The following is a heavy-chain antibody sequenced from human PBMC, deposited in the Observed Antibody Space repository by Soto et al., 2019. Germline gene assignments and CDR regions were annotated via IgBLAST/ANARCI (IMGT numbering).Heavy chain of an antibody. CDR1: GFTFSSYG. D-gene: IGHD6-19*01. CDR2: ISYDGSNK. J-gene: IGHJ4*02. CDR3: AKDRRVVAVAAPFDY. V-gene: IGHV3-30*18. Sequence: QVQLVESGGGVVQPGRSLRLSCAASGFTFSSYGMHWVRQAPGKGLEWVAVISYDGSNKYYADSVKGRFTISRDNSTNTLYLQMNSLRAEDTAVYYCAKDRRVVAVAAPFDYWGQGTLVTVSS.